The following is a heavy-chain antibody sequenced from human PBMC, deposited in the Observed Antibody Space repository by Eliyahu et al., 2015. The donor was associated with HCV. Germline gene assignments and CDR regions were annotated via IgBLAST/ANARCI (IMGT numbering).Heavy chain of an antibody. D-gene: IGHD3-10*01. CDR2: ISYDGSKT. J-gene: IGHJ4*02. V-gene: IGHV3-30*18. CDR1: GFPFNNFG. Sequence: QVQLVESGGGVVQPGRSLRLSCAASGFPFNNFGMHWVRQAPGKGLEWVAVISYDGSKTYYADSVKGRFTISRDNSKNTLYLQMNRLKIEDTAMYYCAKPAVLLWFGEGRNYFDYWGLGTLVTASS. CDR3: AKPAVLLWFGEGRNYFDY.